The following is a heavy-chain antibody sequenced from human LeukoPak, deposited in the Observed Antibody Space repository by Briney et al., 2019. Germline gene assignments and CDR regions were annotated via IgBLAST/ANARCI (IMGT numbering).Heavy chain of an antibody. V-gene: IGHV3-30*04. CDR3: ARDCSGGSCFPPPHAIYYYGMDV. J-gene: IGHJ6*02. CDR2: ISYDGSNK. CDR1: GFTFSSYA. D-gene: IGHD2-15*01. Sequence: GGSLRLSCAASGFTFSSYAMHWVRQAPGKGLEWVAVISYDGSNKYYADSVKGRFTISRDNSKNTLYLQMNSLRAEDTAVYYCARDCSGGSCFPPPHAIYYYGMDVWGQGTTVTVSS.